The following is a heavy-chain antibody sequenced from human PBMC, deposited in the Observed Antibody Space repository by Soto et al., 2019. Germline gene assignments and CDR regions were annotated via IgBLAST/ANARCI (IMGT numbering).Heavy chain of an antibody. V-gene: IGHV4-59*08. CDR1: DGSISPYY. CDR3: ARLGGYYQSLDS. J-gene: IGHJ4*02. Sequence: ETLSLTCTVSDGSISPYYWSWIRQPPGKGLEWIGYIYYAGTTTYNPSLKSRVSISIDTSKSEVSLKLTSVTAADTAVYYCARLGGYYQSLDSWGQGTVVTVSS. D-gene: IGHD3-22*01. CDR2: IYYAGTT.